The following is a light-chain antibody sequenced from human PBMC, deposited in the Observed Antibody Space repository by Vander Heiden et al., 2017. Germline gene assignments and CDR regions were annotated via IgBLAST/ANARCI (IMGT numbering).Light chain of an antibody. J-gene: IGKJ5*01. Sequence: DIVMTQSPLSLPVTPGEPASISCRSSQSLLHSHGYHYLHWYLQKPGQSQQLLIYLGSNRASGVPERVSGSGSGTDFTLKIIRVEAEDVGVYYCLQGVQGITFGPGTQLEIK. CDR3: LQGVQGIT. CDR2: LGS. CDR1: QSLLHSHGYHY. V-gene: IGKV2-28*01.